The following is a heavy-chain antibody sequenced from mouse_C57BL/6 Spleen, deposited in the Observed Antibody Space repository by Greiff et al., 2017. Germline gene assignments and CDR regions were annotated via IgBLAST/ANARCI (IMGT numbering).Heavy chain of an antibody. D-gene: IGHD2-4*01. CDR2: IYPSDSET. J-gene: IGHJ3*01. CDR3: ARDGYDYDVGFAY. V-gene: IGHV1-61*01. CDR1: GYTFTSYW. Sequence: QVQLQQPGAELVRPGSSVKLSCKASGYTFTSYWMDWVKQRPGQGLEWIGNIYPSDSETHYNQKFKDKATLTVDKSSSTAYMQLSSLTSEDSAVYYCARDGYDYDVGFAYWGQGTLVTVSA.